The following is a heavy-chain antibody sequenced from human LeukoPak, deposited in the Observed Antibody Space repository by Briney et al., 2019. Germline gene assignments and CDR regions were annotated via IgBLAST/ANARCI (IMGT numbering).Heavy chain of an antibody. J-gene: IGHJ4*02. CDR1: GFTFSSYA. V-gene: IGHV3-30*04. CDR2: ISYDGSNK. Sequence: GGSLRLSCAASGFTFSSYAMHWVRQAPGKGLEWVAVISYDGSNKYYADSVKGRFTISRDNSKNTLYLQMNSLRAEDTAVYYCARDGGYCSGGSCHFDYWGQGTLVTVSS. CDR3: ARDGGYCSGGSCHFDY. D-gene: IGHD2-15*01.